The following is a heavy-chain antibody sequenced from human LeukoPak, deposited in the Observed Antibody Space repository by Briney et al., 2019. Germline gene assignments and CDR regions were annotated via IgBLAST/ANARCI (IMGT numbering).Heavy chain of an antibody. CDR3: ARAHSSGRVYYYYMDV. J-gene: IGHJ6*03. D-gene: IGHD3-22*01. CDR2: IYYSGST. V-gene: IGHV4-39*07. Sequence: PSETLSLTCSVSGDSISSSSSYWGWIRQPPGKGLEWIGSIYYSGSTYYNTSLKSRVTISVDTSKNQFSLKLSSVTAADTAVYYCARAHSSGRVYYYYMDVWGKGTTVTI. CDR1: GDSISSSSSY.